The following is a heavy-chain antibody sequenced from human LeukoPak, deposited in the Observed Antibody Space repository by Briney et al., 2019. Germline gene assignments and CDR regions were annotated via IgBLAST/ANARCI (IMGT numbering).Heavy chain of an antibody. V-gene: IGHV1-18*01. Sequence: ASVKVSCKASGYTFTSYGISWVRQAPGQGLEWMGWISANNGNTNYAQKFQGRVTITADKSTSTAYMELSSLRSEDTAVYYCARAGSSGWSYYYYMDVWGKGTTVTVSS. CDR2: ISANNGNT. CDR1: GYTFTSYG. J-gene: IGHJ6*03. D-gene: IGHD6-19*01. CDR3: ARAGSSGWSYYYYMDV.